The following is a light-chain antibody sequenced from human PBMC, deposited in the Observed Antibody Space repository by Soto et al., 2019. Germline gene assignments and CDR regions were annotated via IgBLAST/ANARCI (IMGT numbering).Light chain of an antibody. V-gene: IGKV1-6*01. CDR3: LQDINYPWT. CDR2: GDS. CDR1: QIIRNH. J-gene: IGKJ1*01. Sequence: IQMTQSPSSLSASVEDRVIITCRASQIIRNHLNWYQQKPGKPPKVPIYGDSNLQSGVPPRFSGSGSGTDFTLTISSLQPEDSATYYCLQDINYPWTFGQGTKVDIK.